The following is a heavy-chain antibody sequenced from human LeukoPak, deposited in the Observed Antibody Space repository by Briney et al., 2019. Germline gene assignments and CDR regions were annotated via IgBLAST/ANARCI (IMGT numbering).Heavy chain of an antibody. CDR3: AKGPYYYDSSGYSRRWFDP. D-gene: IGHD3-22*01. J-gene: IGHJ5*02. CDR2: IGGSGGRT. CDR1: GFTFSSYA. V-gene: IGHV3-23*01. Sequence: GRSLRLSCAASGFTFSSYAMSWVRQAPRKGLEWVSGIGGSGGRTYYADSVKGRFTISRDNSKNTLNLQMNSLRAEDTAVYYCAKGPYYYDSSGYSRRWFDPWGQGTLVTVSS.